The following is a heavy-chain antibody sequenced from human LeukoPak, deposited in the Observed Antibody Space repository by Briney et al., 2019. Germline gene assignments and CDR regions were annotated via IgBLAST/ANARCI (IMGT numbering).Heavy chain of an antibody. CDR1: GFTFSSYA. Sequence: GGSLRLSCAASGFTFSSYAMTWVRQAPGKGLEWVSAISGGGGGTFYADSVKGRFTISRDNSKNTLYLQMNSLSAEDTAVYYCAKDLGGKPYYYYGMDIWGKGTTVTVSS. CDR3: AKDLGGKPYYYYGMDI. J-gene: IGHJ6*04. CDR2: ISGGGGGT. V-gene: IGHV3-23*01.